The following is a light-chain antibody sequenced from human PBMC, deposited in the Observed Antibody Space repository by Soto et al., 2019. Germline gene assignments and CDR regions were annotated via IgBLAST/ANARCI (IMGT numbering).Light chain of an antibody. CDR2: GAP. CDR1: QSVDNNY. CDR3: QQFGSSPPRYT. V-gene: IGKV3-20*01. Sequence: EIALTQSPGTLSLSPGERATLSCRASQSVDNNYLAWYQQKPGQAPRLLIYGAPSRATGIPDRFSGSGSGTDFTLTIRRLEPEDFAVYYCQQFGSSPPRYTFGQGTKLEIK. J-gene: IGKJ2*01.